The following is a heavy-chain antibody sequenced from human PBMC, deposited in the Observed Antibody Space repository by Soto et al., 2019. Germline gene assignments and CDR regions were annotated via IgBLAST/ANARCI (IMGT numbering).Heavy chain of an antibody. CDR1: GGSISSYY. Sequence: SAILSLACTVSGGSISSYYWSWIRQPAGKGLEWIGRIYTSGSTNYNPSLKSRVSTSVDTSKNQFSLQLSSVTAAYTAVYYCAREDIVVVSWFDPWGQGTLVTVSS. J-gene: IGHJ5*02. CDR2: IYTSGST. CDR3: AREDIVVVSWFDP. V-gene: IGHV4-4*07. D-gene: IGHD2-2*01.